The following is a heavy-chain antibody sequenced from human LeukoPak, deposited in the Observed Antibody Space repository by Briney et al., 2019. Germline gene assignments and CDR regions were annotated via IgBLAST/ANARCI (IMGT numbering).Heavy chain of an antibody. CDR2: IYPGDSDT. V-gene: IGHV5-51*01. D-gene: IGHD6-19*01. CDR1: GYSFTSYW. CDR3: ARRGGSALYGVFDY. J-gene: IGHJ4*02. Sequence: HGESLKISCKGSGYSFTSYWIGWVRQMPGKGLEWMAIIYPGDSDTRYSPSFQGQVTVSADKSISTAYLQWSSLKAPDTAMYYCARRGGSALYGVFDYWGQGNLVIVSS.